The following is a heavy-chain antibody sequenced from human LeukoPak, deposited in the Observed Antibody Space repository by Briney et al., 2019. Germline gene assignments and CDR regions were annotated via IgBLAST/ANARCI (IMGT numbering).Heavy chain of an antibody. CDR3: ARALFALRRKEPYYFDY. D-gene: IGHD1-14*01. CDR1: GYTFTSYY. V-gene: IGHV1-46*01. Sequence: GASVKVSCKASGYTFTSYYMHWVRQAPGQGLEWMGIINPSGGSTSYAQKFQGRVTMTRDTSTSTVYMELSSLRSEDTAVYYCARALFALRRKEPYYFDYRGQGTLVTVSS. CDR2: INPSGGST. J-gene: IGHJ4*02.